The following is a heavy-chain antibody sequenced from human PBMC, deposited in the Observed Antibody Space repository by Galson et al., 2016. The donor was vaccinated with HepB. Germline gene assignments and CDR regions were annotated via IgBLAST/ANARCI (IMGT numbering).Heavy chain of an antibody. V-gene: IGHV3-30*18. Sequence: SLRLSCAASGFSFSNYGMHWVRQAPGKGLEWVTFISCDGNNKYYAESVKGRFAISRDKSKNTVYLQMNSLRAEDTAVYYCAKDVGLYGFLDYWGQGTVVTVSS. CDR2: ISCDGNNK. J-gene: IGHJ4*02. D-gene: IGHD3-10*01. CDR3: AKDVGLYGFLDY. CDR1: GFSFSNYG.